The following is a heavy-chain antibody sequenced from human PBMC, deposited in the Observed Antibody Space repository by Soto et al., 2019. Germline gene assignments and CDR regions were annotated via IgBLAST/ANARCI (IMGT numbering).Heavy chain of an antibody. CDR1: GFTFSSYA. J-gene: IGHJ5*02. V-gene: IGHV3-23*01. CDR2: ISGSGGST. D-gene: IGHD2-2*01. Sequence: GGSLRLSCAASGFTFSSYAMSWVRQAPGKGLEWVSAISGSGGSTYYADSVKGRFTISRDNSKNTLYLQMNSLRAEDTAVYYCAKGRVVVVPAAHENWFDPWGQGTLVTVSS. CDR3: AKGRVVVVPAAHENWFDP.